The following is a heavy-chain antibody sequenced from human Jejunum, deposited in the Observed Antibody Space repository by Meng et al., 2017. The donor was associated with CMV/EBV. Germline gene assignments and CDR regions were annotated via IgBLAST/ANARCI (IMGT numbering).Heavy chain of an antibody. CDR1: GFNFSSYA. J-gene: IGHJ5*02. V-gene: IGHV3-30*03. D-gene: IGHD3-22*01. Sequence: SGFNFSSYAMYWVRQAPGKGLEWVAVISYDESNKHYADSVKGRFSISRDNSKNTLYLQMNSLRIEDTAVYYCARGGYYYDRSGFSAWGQGTLVTVSS. CDR3: ARGGYYYDRSGFSA. CDR2: ISYDESNK.